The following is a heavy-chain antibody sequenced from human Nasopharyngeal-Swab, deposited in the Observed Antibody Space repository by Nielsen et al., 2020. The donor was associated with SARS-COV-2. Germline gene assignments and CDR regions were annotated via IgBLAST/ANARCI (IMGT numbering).Heavy chain of an antibody. Sequence: GESLKISCAASAFTFSNFAMSWVRQAPGKALEWVSVIDGTGDSSYYADSVKGRFTISRDNSKNTLYLQMNSLRAEDTAVYYCTRGYGGNSEVDAFDIWGQGTMVTVSS. V-gene: IGHV3-23*01. CDR3: TRGYGGNSEVDAFDI. J-gene: IGHJ3*02. CDR2: IDGTGDSS. D-gene: IGHD4-23*01. CDR1: AFTFSNFA.